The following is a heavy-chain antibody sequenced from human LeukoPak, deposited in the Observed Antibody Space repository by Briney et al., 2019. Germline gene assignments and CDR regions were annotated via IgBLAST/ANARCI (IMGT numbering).Heavy chain of an antibody. V-gene: IGHV5-51*01. Sequence: GESLKISCKASEYDFANYWIGWVRQMPGKGLEWMGIVYPAASTILYSPFFQGQVTISVDTSITTAYLRWTSLKASDSAMYFCARRRFSDTWFDPWGQGTLVTVSS. CDR1: EYDFANYW. D-gene: IGHD5-12*01. J-gene: IGHJ5*02. CDR2: VYPAASTI. CDR3: ARRRFSDTWFDP.